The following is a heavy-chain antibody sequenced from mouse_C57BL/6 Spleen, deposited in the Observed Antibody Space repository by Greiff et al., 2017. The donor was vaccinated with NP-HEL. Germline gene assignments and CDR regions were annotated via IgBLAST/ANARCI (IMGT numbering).Heavy chain of an antibody. D-gene: IGHD4-1*01. CDR1: GYTFTDYN. J-gene: IGHJ1*03. CDR3: ARNWEGYFDV. Sequence: EVKLQESGPELVKPGASVKMSCKASGYTFTDYNMHWVKQSHGKSLEWIGYINPNNGGTSYNQKFKGKATLTVNKSSSTAYMELRSLTSEDSAVYYCARNWEGYFDVWGTGTTVTVSS. V-gene: IGHV1-22*01. CDR2: INPNNGGT.